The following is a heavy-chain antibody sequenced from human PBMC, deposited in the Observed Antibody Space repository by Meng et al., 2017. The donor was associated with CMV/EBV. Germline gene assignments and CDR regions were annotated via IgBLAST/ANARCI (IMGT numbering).Heavy chain of an antibody. J-gene: IGHJ4*02. V-gene: IGHV4-34*01. CDR1: GGSFSGYY. D-gene: IGHD6-13*01. Sequence: VHRQGWGAGLLQPPETLSLTSAVYGGSFSGYYWSWIRQPPGKGMEWFGEINQSGSTNYNPFLQSRVNISVDKSKNQFSLKLSSVTAADTAVYYCARGGIAAAGLFDYWGQGSLVTVSS. CDR2: INQSGST. CDR3: ARGGIAAAGLFDY.